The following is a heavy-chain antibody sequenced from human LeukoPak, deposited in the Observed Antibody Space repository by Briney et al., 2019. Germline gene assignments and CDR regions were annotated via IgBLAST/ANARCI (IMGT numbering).Heavy chain of an antibody. CDR1: GSMFNSYG. J-gene: IGHJ5*02. CDR3: AKGSYWSTYLGFDP. V-gene: IGHV3-23*01. Sequence: GGSLRLSCAASGSMFNSYGMSLVRQAPGKGLEWVSSISGSGDNTYYTDSVKGRFTFSRDNSKNTLFLQMNSLRAEDTAIYYCAKGSYWSTYLGFDPWGQGTLVTVSS. CDR2: ISGSGDNT. D-gene: IGHD5-18*01.